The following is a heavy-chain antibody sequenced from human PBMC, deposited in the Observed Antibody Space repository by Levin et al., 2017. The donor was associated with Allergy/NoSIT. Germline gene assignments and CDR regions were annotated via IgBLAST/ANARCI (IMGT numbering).Heavy chain of an antibody. D-gene: IGHD2-2*01. CDR3: ARRAEGYCTTASCPTPFDH. CDR1: GYTFTTNS. V-gene: IGHV1-3*01. J-gene: IGHJ4*02. Sequence: GESLKISCPASGYTFTTNSIHWVRQAPGQRLEWMGWINGDNGDTKHSQKFQGRVTITRDRSAGTAYMELSSLRSEDTAVYYCARRAEGYCTTASCPTPFDHWGQGTPVTVSS. CDR2: INGDNGDT.